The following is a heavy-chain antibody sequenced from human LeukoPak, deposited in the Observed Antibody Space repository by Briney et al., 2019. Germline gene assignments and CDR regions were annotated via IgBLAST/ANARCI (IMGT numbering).Heavy chain of an antibody. CDR1: GYTFTGYY. CDR2: INPNSGGT. CDR3: ARDLRRGYDSSGYYGY. V-gene: IGHV1-2*04. J-gene: IGHJ4*02. Sequence: GASVKVSCKAPGYTFTGYYMHWVRQAPGQGLEWMGWINPNSGGTNYAQKFQGWVTMTRDTSISTAYMELSRLRSDDTAVYYCARDLRRGYDSSGYYGYWGQGTLVTVSS. D-gene: IGHD3-22*01.